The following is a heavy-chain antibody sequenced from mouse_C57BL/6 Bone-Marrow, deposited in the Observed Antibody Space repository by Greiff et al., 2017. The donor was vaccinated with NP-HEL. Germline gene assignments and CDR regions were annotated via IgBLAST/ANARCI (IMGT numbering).Heavy chain of an antibody. CDR1: GYSITSGYY. D-gene: IGHD2-1*01. CDR2: ISYDGSN. Sequence: VQLKESGPGLVKPSQSLSLTCSVTGYSITSGYYWNWIRQFPGNKLEWMGYISYDGSNNYNPSLKNRISITRDTSKNQFFLKLNSVTTEDTATYYCAIYGNPAWFAYWGQGTLVTVSA. V-gene: IGHV3-6*01. CDR3: AIYGNPAWFAY. J-gene: IGHJ3*01.